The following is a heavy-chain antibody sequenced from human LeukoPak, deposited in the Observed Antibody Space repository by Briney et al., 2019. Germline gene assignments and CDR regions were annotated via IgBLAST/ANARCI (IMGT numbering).Heavy chain of an antibody. V-gene: IGHV4-30-2*01. Sequence: PSQTLSLTCAVSGGSISSGGYSWSWIRQPPGKGLEWIGYIYHSGSTYYNPSLKSRVTISVDTSKNQFSLKLSSVTAADTAVYYCARDKYCSSTSCSYNDAFDIWGQGTMVTVSS. CDR1: GGSISSGGYS. CDR3: ARDKYCSSTSCSYNDAFDI. J-gene: IGHJ3*02. CDR2: IYHSGST. D-gene: IGHD2-2*01.